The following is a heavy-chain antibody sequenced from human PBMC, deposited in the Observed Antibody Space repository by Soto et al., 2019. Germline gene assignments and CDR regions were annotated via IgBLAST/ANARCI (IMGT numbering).Heavy chain of an antibody. D-gene: IGHD2-21*01. Sequence: SGGGVVQPGRSLRLSCAASGVTLSNFGMHWVRQAPGKGLEWVAVISRDGSTMFYADSVKGRFTISRDTSRNTLYLQMNSLRAEDTAVYHCVGEVASGYWGQGTLVTVSS. CDR3: VGEVASGY. J-gene: IGHJ4*02. V-gene: IGHV3-30*03. CDR2: ISRDGSTM. CDR1: GVTLSNFG.